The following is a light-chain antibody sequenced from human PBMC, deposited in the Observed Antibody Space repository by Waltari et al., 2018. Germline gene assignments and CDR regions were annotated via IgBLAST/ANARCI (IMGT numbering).Light chain of an antibody. V-gene: IGLV2-23*02. J-gene: IGLJ3*02. CDR2: EVT. CDR1: NSDVGNYNP. CDR3: CSYAGSTTSVM. Sequence: QSALTHPASVSGSPGQSITIPCTGINSDVGNYNPVSWYQHHPGKAPKLMIYEVTKRPSGVSNRFSGSKSGNTASLTISGLQAEDEADYYCCSYAGSTTSVMFGGGTKLTVL.